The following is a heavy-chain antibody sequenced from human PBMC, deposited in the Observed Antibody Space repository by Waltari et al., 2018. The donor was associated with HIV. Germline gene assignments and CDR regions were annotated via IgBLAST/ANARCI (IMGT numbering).Heavy chain of an antibody. D-gene: IGHD3-10*01. CDR1: GGSISSNNW. V-gene: IGHV4-4*02. J-gene: IGHJ6*03. CDR2: ISHIGST. Sequence: QVQLQESGPGLVKPSGTLSLTCAVSGGSISSNNWWSWVRQSPGKGLEWIGQISHIGSTNKHPSLRSRLTMSVDKSKNQFSLELTSVTAADTAVYYCAKDQFLGSSYYMDVWGIGTTVTVSS. CDR3: AKDQFLGSSYYMDV.